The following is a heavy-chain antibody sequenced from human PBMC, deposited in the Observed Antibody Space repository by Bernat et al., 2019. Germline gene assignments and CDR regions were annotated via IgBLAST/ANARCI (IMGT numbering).Heavy chain of an antibody. CDR3: ARAGYSGYNPLFDY. J-gene: IGHJ4*02. D-gene: IGHD5-12*01. Sequence: QAQLVQSGAEVKQPGASVKVSCKASGYSFSGYYRNWVRQAPGQGLEWVGSINPNTGGTKFAQKFQDWVTLTTDTSIDTAYMELNRLRSNDTAVYYCARAGYSGYNPLFDYWGQGTLVTVSS. CDR2: INPNTGGT. CDR1: GYSFSGYY. V-gene: IGHV1-2*04.